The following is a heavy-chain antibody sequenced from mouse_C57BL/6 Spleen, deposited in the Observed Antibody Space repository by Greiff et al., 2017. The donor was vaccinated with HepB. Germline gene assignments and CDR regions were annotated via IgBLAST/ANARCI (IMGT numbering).Heavy chain of an antibody. CDR3: ARYYGSRRGFDY. CDR2: IDPSDSYT. J-gene: IGHJ2*01. D-gene: IGHD1-1*01. V-gene: IGHV1-50*01. CDR1: GYTFTSYW. Sequence: QVQLQQPGAELVKPGASVKLSCKASGYTFTSYWMRWVKQRPGQGLEWIGEIDPSDSYTNYNQKFKGKATLTVDTSSSTASMQLSSLTSEDSAVYYCARYYGSRRGFDYWGQGTTLTVSS.